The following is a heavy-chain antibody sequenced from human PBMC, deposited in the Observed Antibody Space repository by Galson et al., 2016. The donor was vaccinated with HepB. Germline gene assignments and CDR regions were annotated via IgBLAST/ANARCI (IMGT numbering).Heavy chain of an antibody. CDR1: GASVSTGNYY. V-gene: IGHV4-61*01. Sequence: ETLSLTCPVSGASVSTGNYYWSWIRQPPGKRLEWIGHIYFSGSTKYNPSLMSRVTISLDTSKNEFSLKLRSVTAADTTMYYCARGTGLDAFHIWGQGTMVTVSS. D-gene: IGHD1-14*01. CDR3: ARGTGLDAFHI. CDR2: IYFSGST. J-gene: IGHJ3*02.